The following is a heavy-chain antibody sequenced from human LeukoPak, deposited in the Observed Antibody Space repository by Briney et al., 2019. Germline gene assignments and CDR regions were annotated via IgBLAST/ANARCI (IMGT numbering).Heavy chain of an antibody. CDR2: ISSSSSYI. J-gene: IGHJ3*02. D-gene: IGHD4-11*01. V-gene: IGHV3-21*01. CDR1: GFTFSSYS. CDR3: ASADDYSNYVGAFDI. Sequence: GGSLRLSCAASGFTFSSYSMNWVRQAPGEGLEWVSSISSSSSYIYYADSVKGRFTISRDNAKNSLYLQMNSLRAEDTAVYYCASADDYSNYVGAFDIWGQGTVVTVSS.